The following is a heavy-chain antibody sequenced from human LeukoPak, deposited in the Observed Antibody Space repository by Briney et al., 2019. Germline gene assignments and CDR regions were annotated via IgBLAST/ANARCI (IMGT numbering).Heavy chain of an antibody. D-gene: IGHD3-9*01. CDR3: ARDNSVDILTGYYVQYYYYGMDV. J-gene: IGHJ6*02. CDR2: ISSSSSYI. Sequence: PGGSLRLSCAASGFTFSSYSMNWVRQAPGKGLEWVSSISSSSSYIYYADSVKGRFTISRDNAKNSLYLQMNSLRAEDTAVYYCARDNSVDILTGYYVQYYYYGMDVWSQGTTVTVSS. CDR1: GFTFSSYS. V-gene: IGHV3-21*01.